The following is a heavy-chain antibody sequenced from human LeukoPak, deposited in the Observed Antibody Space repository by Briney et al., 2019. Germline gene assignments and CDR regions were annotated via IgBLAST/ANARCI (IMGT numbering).Heavy chain of an antibody. CDR2: IYRSGST. J-gene: IGHJ6*03. CDR3: ARGTYGYYMDV. V-gene: IGHV4-38-2*02. Sequence: SEHLSLTCSGSNFTISNSLYWGWFREPPGEGLEWIGRIYRSGSTFYNPSLKSRVTISLDTSKNQFSLKLSSVTAADTAVYFCARGTYGYYMDVWGKGTTVTVSS. CDR1: NFTISNSLY. D-gene: IGHD4-17*01.